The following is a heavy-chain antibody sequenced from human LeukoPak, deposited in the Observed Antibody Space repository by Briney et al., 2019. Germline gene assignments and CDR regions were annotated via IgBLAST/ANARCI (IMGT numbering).Heavy chain of an antibody. CDR2: VYGGGTT. V-gene: IGHV3-53*05. D-gene: IGHD3-10*01. Sequence: GGSLRLSCAVSGFTVSNNYMSWVRQAPGKGLEWVSVVYGGGTTYYADSVKGRFTVSRDNSKNTLYLQMNSLRPEDTAMYYCARDHYGSGSYFHDYWGQGTRVTVAS. J-gene: IGHJ4*02. CDR1: GFTVSNNY. CDR3: ARDHYGSGSYFHDY.